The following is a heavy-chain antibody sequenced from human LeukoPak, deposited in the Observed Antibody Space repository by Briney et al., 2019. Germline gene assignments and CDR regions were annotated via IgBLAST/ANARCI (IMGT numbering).Heavy chain of an antibody. D-gene: IGHD5-12*01. CDR3: ARGQRVATIGSYYYGMDV. J-gene: IGHJ6*02. V-gene: IGHV4-59*01. CDR2: IYYSGST. Sequence: PSETLSLTCTVSGGSISSYYWSWIRQPPGKGLEWIGYIYYSGSTNYNPSLKSRVTISVDTSKNQFSLKLSSVTAADTAVYYCARGQRVATIGSYYYGMDVWGQGTTVTVSS. CDR1: GGSISSYY.